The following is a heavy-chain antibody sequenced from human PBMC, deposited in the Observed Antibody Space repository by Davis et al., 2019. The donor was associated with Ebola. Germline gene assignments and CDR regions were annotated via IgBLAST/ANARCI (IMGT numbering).Heavy chain of an antibody. CDR2: ISAYNGNT. CDR3: ARAPVPLKVSGYGMDV. J-gene: IGHJ6*02. D-gene: IGHD1-14*01. CDR1: GYTFTSYG. Sequence: ASVKVSCKASGYTFTSYGISWVRQAPGQGLEWMGWISAYNGNTNYAQKLQGRVTMTTDTSTSTAYMELRSLRSDDTAVYYCARAPVPLKVSGYGMDVWGQGTTVTVSS. V-gene: IGHV1-18*01.